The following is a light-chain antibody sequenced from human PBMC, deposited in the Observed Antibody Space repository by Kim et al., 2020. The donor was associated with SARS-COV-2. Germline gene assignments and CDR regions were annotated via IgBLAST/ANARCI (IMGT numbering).Light chain of an antibody. CDR2: FTS. Sequence: CASDRDRFTITCRASQNIRTYFNRYQQRPGKTPSLLISFTSNLPSGVPPRFSGGGFGTDFTLTISALEPEDLATYYCRQTYKTPYTFGQGTKLEI. CDR3: RQTYKTPYT. J-gene: IGKJ2*01. CDR1: QNIRTY. V-gene: IGKV1-39*01.